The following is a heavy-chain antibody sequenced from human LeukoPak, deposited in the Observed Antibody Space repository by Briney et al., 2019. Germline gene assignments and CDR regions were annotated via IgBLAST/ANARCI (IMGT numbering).Heavy chain of an antibody. Sequence: GALRLSCAAFGFTFSSYWMSWVRLAPGKGLEWVANIKGDGSEKWYADSVKGRFTISRDNAQNSVHLQMNSLRAEDTAVYHCARDEYRSRWLHPWGQGTLVTVTS. J-gene: IGHJ5*02. CDR1: GFTFSSYW. D-gene: IGHD5-24*01. CDR2: IKGDGSEK. CDR3: ARDEYRSRWLHP. V-gene: IGHV3-7*01.